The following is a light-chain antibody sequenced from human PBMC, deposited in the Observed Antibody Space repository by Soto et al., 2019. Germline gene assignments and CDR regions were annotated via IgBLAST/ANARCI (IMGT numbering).Light chain of an antibody. Sequence: QSALTQPASVSGSPGQSITISCTGTSSDVGGYNYVSWYQQHPGKAPKLMIYEVSNRPSGVSNRFSGSKSGNTASLTISGRQPEDEADYYCSSYTSSSTLVVFGGGTKVTVL. V-gene: IGLV2-14*01. CDR1: SSDVGGYNY. CDR2: EVS. CDR3: SSYTSSSTLVV. J-gene: IGLJ2*01.